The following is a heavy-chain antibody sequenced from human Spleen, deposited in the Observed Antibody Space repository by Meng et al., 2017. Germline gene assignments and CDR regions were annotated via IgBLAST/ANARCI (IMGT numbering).Heavy chain of an antibody. CDR1: GYTFTGYY. CDR2: INPNSGGT. Sequence: ASVKVSCKASGYTFTGYYMHWVRQAPGQGLEWMGRINPNSGGTNYAQKFQGRVTMTRDTSISTAYMELSRLRSDDTAVYYCARGGSSSWYHYYYYYGMDVWGQGTTVTVSS. J-gene: IGHJ6*02. CDR3: ARGGSSSWYHYYYYYGMDV. V-gene: IGHV1-2*06. D-gene: IGHD6-13*01.